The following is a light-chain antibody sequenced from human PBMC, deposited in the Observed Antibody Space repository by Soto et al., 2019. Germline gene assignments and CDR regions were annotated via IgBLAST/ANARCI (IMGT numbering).Light chain of an antibody. CDR2: DVS. CDR3: YSYTTSSTYV. CDR1: SSDVGGYNY. V-gene: IGLV2-14*01. J-gene: IGLJ1*01. Sequence: QSALTQPASVSGSPGQSITISCTGTSSDVGGYNYVSWYQQHPPKAPKLMIYDVSNRPSGVSDRFSGSKSGNTASLTIFGLQAEDEADYYCYSYTTSSTYVFGTGTKLTVL.